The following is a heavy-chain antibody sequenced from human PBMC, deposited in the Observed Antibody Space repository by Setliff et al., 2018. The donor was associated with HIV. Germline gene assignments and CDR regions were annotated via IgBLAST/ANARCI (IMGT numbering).Heavy chain of an antibody. J-gene: IGHJ5*02. D-gene: IGHD1-20*01. CDR1: GFTFSSYG. V-gene: IGHV3-30*02. CDR3: ARYKWNNWIFGWFDP. Sequence: GGSLRLSCAASGFTFSSYGMHWVRQPPGKGLEWVAFIRYDGANKYYADSVKGRFTISRDNAKNSLYLQMNSLRAEDTAVYYCARYKWNNWIFGWFDPWGQGTQVTVSS. CDR2: IRYDGANK.